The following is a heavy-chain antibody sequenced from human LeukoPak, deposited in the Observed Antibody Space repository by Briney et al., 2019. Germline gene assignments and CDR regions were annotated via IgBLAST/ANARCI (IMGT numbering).Heavy chain of an antibody. CDR3: ARGSVAYCGGDCYRLDYYYGMDV. D-gene: IGHD2-21*02. V-gene: IGHV1-69*13. CDR1: GGTFSSYA. J-gene: IGHJ6*02. CDR2: IILIFGTA. Sequence: GASVKVSCKASGGTFSSYAISWVRQAPGQGLEWMGGIILIFGTANYAQKFQGRVTITADESTSTAYMELSSLRSEDTAVYYCARGSVAYCGGDCYRLDYYYGMDVWGQGTTVTVSS.